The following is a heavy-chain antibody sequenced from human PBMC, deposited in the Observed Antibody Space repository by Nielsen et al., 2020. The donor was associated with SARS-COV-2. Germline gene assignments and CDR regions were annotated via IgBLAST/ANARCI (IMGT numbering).Heavy chain of an antibody. CDR1: GFTFDDYA. Sequence: GGSLRLSCAASGFTFDDYAMHWVRQAPGKGLEWVSGISWNSGSIGYADSVKGRFTISRDNAKNSLYLQMNSLRAEDTALYYCAKGDSGSYYESFDYWGQGTLVTVSS. J-gene: IGHJ4*02. CDR3: AKGDSGSYYESFDY. V-gene: IGHV3-9*01. D-gene: IGHD1-26*01. CDR2: ISWNSGSI.